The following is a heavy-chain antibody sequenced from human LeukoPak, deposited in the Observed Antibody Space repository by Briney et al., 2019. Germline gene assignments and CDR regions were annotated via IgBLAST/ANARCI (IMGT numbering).Heavy chain of an antibody. V-gene: IGHV4-34*01. CDR2: INHSGRT. CDR3: ARASHWNQLHYFDY. D-gene: IGHD1-1*01. Sequence: SETLSLTCAVYGGSFSGYYWSWIRQPPRKGLEWIGEINHSGRTNYNPSLKSRVTISVDTSKNQFSLNLTSVTAADTAVYYCARASHWNQLHYFDYWGQGTLVTVSS. CDR1: GGSFSGYY. J-gene: IGHJ4*02.